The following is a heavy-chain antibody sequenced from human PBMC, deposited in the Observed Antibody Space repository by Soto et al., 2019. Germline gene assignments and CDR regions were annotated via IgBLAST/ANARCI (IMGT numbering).Heavy chain of an antibody. Sequence: ASVKVSCKASGYTFTVYYMHWVRQSPGQGLEWMGWINPNSGGTNYAQKFQGWVTMTRDTSISTAYMELSRLRSDDTAVYYCARATPGDFWSGYSAFDIWGQGTMVTVSS. CDR1: GYTFTVYY. CDR2: INPNSGGT. V-gene: IGHV1-2*04. CDR3: ARATPGDFWSGYSAFDI. D-gene: IGHD3-3*01. J-gene: IGHJ3*02.